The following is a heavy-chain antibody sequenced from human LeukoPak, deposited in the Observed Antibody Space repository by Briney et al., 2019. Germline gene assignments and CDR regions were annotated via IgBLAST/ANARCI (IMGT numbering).Heavy chain of an antibody. CDR3: ARRIAAAGRFSDY. V-gene: IGHV4-34*01. CDR1: GFTFSDYY. D-gene: IGHD6-13*01. CDR2: INHSGST. J-gene: IGHJ4*02. Sequence: GSLRLSCAASGFTFSDYYMSWIRQPPGKGLEWIGEINHSGSTNYNPSLKSRVTISVDTSKNQFSLKLSSVTAADTAVYYCARRIAAAGRFSDYWGQGTLVTVSS.